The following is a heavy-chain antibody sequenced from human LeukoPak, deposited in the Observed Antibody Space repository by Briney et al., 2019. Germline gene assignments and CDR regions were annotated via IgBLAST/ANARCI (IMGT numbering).Heavy chain of an antibody. CDR2: ISSSSSYI. CDR3: ARGYCNGGSCYPYYFDY. CDR1: GFTFSSYS. J-gene: IGHJ4*02. V-gene: IGHV3-21*01. Sequence: GGSLRLSCAASGFTFSSYSMNWVRQAPGKGLEWVSAISSSSSYIYYADSVKGRFTISRDNAKNSLYLQMNSLRAEDTAVYYCARGYCNGGSCYPYYFDYWGQGTLVTVSS. D-gene: IGHD2-15*01.